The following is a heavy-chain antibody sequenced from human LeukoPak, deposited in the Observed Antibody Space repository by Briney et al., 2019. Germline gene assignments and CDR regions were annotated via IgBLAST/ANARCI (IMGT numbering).Heavy chain of an antibody. V-gene: IGHV3-7*05. D-gene: IGHD1-26*01. CDR2: IKEDGSEN. J-gene: IGHJ4*02. Sequence: GVSLRLSCVASGFAFSAYWMTWVRPAPGKGMEWEANIKEDGSENFYVDSVKGRFTISRDNAKNSLYLQMNSLRAEDTAVYYCARDRAGRYGGDFDYWGQGTLVTVSS. CDR3: ARDRAGRYGGDFDY. CDR1: GFAFSAYW.